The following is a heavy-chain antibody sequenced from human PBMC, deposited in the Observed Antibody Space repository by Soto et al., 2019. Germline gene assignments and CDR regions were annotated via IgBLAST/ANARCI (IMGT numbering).Heavy chain of an antibody. V-gene: IGHV3-15*01. CDR2: IKSKTDGGTT. Sequence: GGSLRLSCAASGFTFSNAWMSWVRQAPGKGLEWVGRIKSKTDGGTTDYAAPVKGRFTISRDDSKNTLYLQMNSLKTEDTAVYYCTTTRLYSSSWYAFDIWGQGTMVTVSS. D-gene: IGHD6-13*01. CDR1: GFTFSNAW. J-gene: IGHJ3*02. CDR3: TTTRLYSSSWYAFDI.